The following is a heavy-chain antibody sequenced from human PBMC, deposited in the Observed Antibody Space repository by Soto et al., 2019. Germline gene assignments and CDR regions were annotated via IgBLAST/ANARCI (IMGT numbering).Heavy chain of an antibody. CDR3: AHIVVAGLGYYFDY. Sequence: QITLKESGPTLVKPTQTLTLTCTFSGFSLSSTRMAVGWIRQPPGKALEWLALIYWDDDKRYSPFLNSRLTITKDTSKNHVVLTMSNMDPVDTARYYCAHIVVAGLGYYFDYWGQGTLVTVSS. CDR1: GFSLSSTRMA. V-gene: IGHV2-5*02. J-gene: IGHJ4*02. CDR2: IYWDDDK. D-gene: IGHD6-19*01.